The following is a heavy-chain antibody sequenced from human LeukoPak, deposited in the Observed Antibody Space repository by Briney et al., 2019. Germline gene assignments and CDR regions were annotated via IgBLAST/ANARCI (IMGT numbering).Heavy chain of an antibody. J-gene: IGHJ2*01. D-gene: IGHD3-22*01. CDR1: GFTFSSYV. Sequence: SGGSLRLSCAASGFTFSSYVMRWVRQAPGKGLEWVAVISYDGSNKYYADSVKGRFTISRDNSKNTLYLQMNSLRAEDTAVYYCANSGYGRVNYFGLWGRGTLVTVSS. V-gene: IGHV3-30-3*01. CDR3: ANSGYGRVNYFGL. CDR2: ISYDGSNK.